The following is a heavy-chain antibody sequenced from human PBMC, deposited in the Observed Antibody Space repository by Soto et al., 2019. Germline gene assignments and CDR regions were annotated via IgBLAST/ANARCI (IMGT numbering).Heavy chain of an antibody. Sequence: GGSLRLSCAASGSTFSSYAMHWVRQAPGKGLEWVAVISYDGSNKYYADSVKGRFTISRDNSKNTLYLQMNSLRAEDTAVYYCASRLSGVFDYWGQGTLVTVSS. CDR1: GSTFSSYA. V-gene: IGHV3-30-3*01. CDR2: ISYDGSNK. J-gene: IGHJ4*02. CDR3: ASRLSGVFDY. D-gene: IGHD2-15*01.